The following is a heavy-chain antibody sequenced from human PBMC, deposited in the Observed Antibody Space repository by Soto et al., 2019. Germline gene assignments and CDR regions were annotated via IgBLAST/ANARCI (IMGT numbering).Heavy chain of an antibody. J-gene: IGHJ6*02. CDR1: GGTFSSYA. Sequence: QVQLVQSGAEVKKPGSSVKVSCKASGGTFSSYAISWVRQAPGQGLEWMGGIIPIFGTANYAQKFQGRVTITADEAPSKAYMELSSLRSEDTAVYYGARDPLGPRGYYYYYGMDVWGQGTTVTVSS. D-gene: IGHD3-10*01. CDR2: IIPIFGTA. V-gene: IGHV1-69*01. CDR3: ARDPLGPRGYYYYYGMDV.